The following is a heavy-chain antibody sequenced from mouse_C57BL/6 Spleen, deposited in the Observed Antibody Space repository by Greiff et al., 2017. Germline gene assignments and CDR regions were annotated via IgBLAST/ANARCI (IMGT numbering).Heavy chain of an antibody. V-gene: IGHV1-52*01. D-gene: IGHD2-4*01. CDR1: GYTFTSSW. CDR3: ARYDYDLGCAY. CDR2: IDPSDSET. Sequence: QVQLQQPGAELVRPGSSVKLSCKASGYTFTSSWMHWVKQRPIQGLEWIGNIDPSDSETHYNQKFKDKATLTVDKSSSTAYMQLSSLTSADSAVSYCARYDYDLGCAYWGQGTLVTFSA. J-gene: IGHJ3*01.